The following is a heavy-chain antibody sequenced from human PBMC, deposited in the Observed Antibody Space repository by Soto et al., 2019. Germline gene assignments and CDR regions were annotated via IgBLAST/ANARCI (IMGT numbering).Heavy chain of an antibody. Sequence: PGGSLRLSCAASGFIFSDYTMTWVRQAPGRGLEFVSHISSSGGAIFYAESVKGRFTVSRGNAKNSLYLRMTSLRDDDTAVYFCARDHGGSTWFVGVYYFFGLDVWGQGTAVTVSS. V-gene: IGHV3-48*02. CDR3: ARDHGGSTWFVGVYYFFGLDV. J-gene: IGHJ6*02. CDR1: GFIFSDYT. D-gene: IGHD6-13*01. CDR2: ISSSGGAI.